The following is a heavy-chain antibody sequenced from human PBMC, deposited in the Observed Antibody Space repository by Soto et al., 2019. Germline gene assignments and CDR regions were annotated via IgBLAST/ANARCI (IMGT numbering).Heavy chain of an antibody. CDR2: IYHSGST. J-gene: IGHJ6*02. CDR3: ARGSSIGKTTFYYYYGMDV. V-gene: IGHV4-30-2*01. CDR1: GGSISSGGYS. D-gene: IGHD1-26*01. Sequence: QLQLQESGSGLVKPSQTLSLTCAVSGGSISSGGYSWSGIRQPPGKGLEWIGYIYHSGSTYYNPALKSRVTISVYRSKNQFSLKLSSVTAADTAVYYCARGSSIGKTTFYYYYGMDVWGQGTTVTVSS.